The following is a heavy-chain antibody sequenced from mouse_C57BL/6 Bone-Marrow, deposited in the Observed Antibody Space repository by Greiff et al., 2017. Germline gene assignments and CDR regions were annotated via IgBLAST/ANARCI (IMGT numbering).Heavy chain of an antibody. V-gene: IGHV5-9*01. D-gene: IGHD1-1*01. Sequence: EVLLVESGAGLVKPGGSLKLSCAASGFTFTSYTMSWVRQTPGKRLQWVAAISRGGGNTYYPDSVKGRFTITRNNDKNILYLQMSSLRYEDTAYYYCSRRVTTVLATKYFDVWGTGTTVTVSS. CDR3: SRRVTTVLATKYFDV. CDR1: GFTFTSYT. CDR2: ISRGGGNT. J-gene: IGHJ1*03.